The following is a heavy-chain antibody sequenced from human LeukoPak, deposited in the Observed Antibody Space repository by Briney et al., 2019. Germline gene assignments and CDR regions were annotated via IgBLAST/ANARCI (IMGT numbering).Heavy chain of an antibody. J-gene: IGHJ5*02. CDR2: MNPNSGNT. D-gene: IGHD7-27*01. V-gene: IGHV1-8*01. CDR1: GYTFTSYD. Sequence: ASVKVSCKASGYTFTSYDINWVRQATGQGLEWMGWMNPNSGNTGYAQKFQGRVTMTRNTSISTAYMELSSLRSEDTALYHCARDRDITNWGSWFDPWGQGTLVTVSS. CDR3: ARDRDITNWGSWFDP.